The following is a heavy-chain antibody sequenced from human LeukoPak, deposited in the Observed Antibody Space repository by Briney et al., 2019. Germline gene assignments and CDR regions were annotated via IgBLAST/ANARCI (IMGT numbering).Heavy chain of an antibody. J-gene: IGHJ5*02. CDR3: AKDIGWFDP. CDR2: ISGTGDSP. V-gene: IGHV3-23*01. Sequence: PGGSLRLSCAASGFTFRSYAMNWVRQAPGKGLEWVSAISGTGDSPHYADSVKGRFTISRDNSKNTLYRQMNSLRAEDTAFYYCAKDIGWFDPWGQGTLVTVSS. CDR1: GFTFRSYA.